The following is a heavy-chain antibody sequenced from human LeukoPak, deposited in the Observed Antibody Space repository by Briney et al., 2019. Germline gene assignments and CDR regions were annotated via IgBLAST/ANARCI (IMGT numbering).Heavy chain of an antibody. D-gene: IGHD3-3*01. CDR3: AKEGQYYDFWSGYYPYMDV. J-gene: IGHJ6*03. CDR2: ISGSGGST. CDR1: GFTFSSYA. V-gene: IGHV3-23*01. Sequence: GGSLRLSCAASGFTFSSYAMSWVRQAPGKGLEWVSAISGSGGSTYYADSVKGRFTISRDNSKNTLYLQMNSLRAEDTAVYYCAKEGQYYDFWSGYYPYMDVWGKGTTVTVSS.